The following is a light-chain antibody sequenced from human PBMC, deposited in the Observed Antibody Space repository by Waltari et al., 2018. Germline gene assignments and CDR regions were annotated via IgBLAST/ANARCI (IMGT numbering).Light chain of an antibody. V-gene: IGLV1-40*01. CDR3: QSYDNSLRGSVL. J-gene: IGLJ3*02. CDR2: ENT. Sequence: QSVLTQAPSVSGAPGQRVTISCTGGDSNIAPFAVKRSQHLPGRVPKLLIYENTNRPSGVPDRFSGSRSGTSASLAIAGLQPEDEGDYYCQSYDNSLRGSVLFGGGTKLTVL. CDR1: DSNIAPFA.